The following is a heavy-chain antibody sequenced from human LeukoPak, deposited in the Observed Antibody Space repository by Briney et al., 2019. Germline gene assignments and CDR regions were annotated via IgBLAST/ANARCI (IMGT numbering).Heavy chain of an antibody. D-gene: IGHD2-15*01. CDR1: GFTFSTYS. J-gene: IGHJ2*01. V-gene: IGHV3-21*01. CDR3: ARDGLAAATLHWNFDL. Sequence: GGSLRLSCAASGFTFSTYSMNWVRQAPGKGLEWVSSISSSSSYIYYADSVKGRFTVSRDNAKNSLSLQMNSLRAEDTAVYYCARDGLAAATLHWNFDLWGRGTLVTVSS. CDR2: ISSSSSYI.